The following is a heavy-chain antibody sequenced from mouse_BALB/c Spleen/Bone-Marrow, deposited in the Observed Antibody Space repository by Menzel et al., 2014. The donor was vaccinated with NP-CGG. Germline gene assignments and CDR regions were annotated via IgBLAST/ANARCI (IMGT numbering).Heavy chain of an antibody. D-gene: IGHD1-1*01. Sequence: EVQLVESGAELVKPGASVKLSCTASGFNIKDTYMHWVKQRPEQGLEWIGRIDPANGNTKYDPKFQGKATITADTSSNTAYLQLSSLTSEDTAVYYCARYNYGSSQFAYWGQGTLVTVS. V-gene: IGHV14-3*02. CDR2: IDPANGNT. CDR1: GFNIKDTY. CDR3: ARYNYGSSQFAY. J-gene: IGHJ3*01.